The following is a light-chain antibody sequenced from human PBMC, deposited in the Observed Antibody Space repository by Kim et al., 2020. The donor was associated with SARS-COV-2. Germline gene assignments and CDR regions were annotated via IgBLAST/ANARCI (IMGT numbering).Light chain of an antibody. V-gene: IGKV3-15*01. CDR3: QQYNKWPWT. CDR1: QSVSSN. Sequence: VVPGASATLSCRASQSVSSNLAWYQQKPGQAPRLLIYGASARATGMPTRFSGSGSGTEFTLTINSLKSEDFAVYFCQQYNKWPWTFGQGTKVDIK. J-gene: IGKJ1*01. CDR2: GAS.